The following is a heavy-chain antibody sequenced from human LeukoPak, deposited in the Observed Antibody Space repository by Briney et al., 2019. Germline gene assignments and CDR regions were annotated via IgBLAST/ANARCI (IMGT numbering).Heavy chain of an antibody. J-gene: IGHJ4*02. V-gene: IGHV4-39*01. Sequence: IRSNSYYGCSIHQPPANGLQWIGSTFHSGSTYYNPSLKSRVTISVDTSKHPFSLRLSSVTAEDTAVYFCAREARGTYTIDYWGQGTLVTVSS. CDR3: AREARGTYTIDY. CDR1: IRSNSYY. D-gene: IGHD1-26*01. CDR2: TFHSGST.